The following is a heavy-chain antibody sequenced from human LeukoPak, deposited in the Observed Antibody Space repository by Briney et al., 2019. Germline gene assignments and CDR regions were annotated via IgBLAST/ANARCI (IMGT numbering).Heavy chain of an antibody. CDR2: IIPILGIA. CDR1: GGTFSSYA. D-gene: IGHD3-22*01. J-gene: IGHJ4*02. CDR3: ARGSGYFQYYFDY. Sequence: EASVIPPCKASGGTFSSYAISWVRQAPGQGLEWMGRIIPILGIANYAQKFQGRITITADKSTSTAYMELSSLRSEDTAMYYCARGSGYFQYYFDYWAQETLVTVSS. V-gene: IGHV1-69*04.